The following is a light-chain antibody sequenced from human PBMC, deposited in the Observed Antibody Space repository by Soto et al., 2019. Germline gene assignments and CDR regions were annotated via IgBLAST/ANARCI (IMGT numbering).Light chain of an antibody. CDR3: SSYTISSTVV. J-gene: IGLJ2*01. Sequence: QSALTQPASVSGSPGQSITIYCTGTSSDVGGYNYVSWYQQHLGKAPKLMIYDVSNRPSGVSNRFSGSKSGNTASLTISGLQAEDEADYYCSSYTISSTVVFGGGTKLTVL. CDR1: SSDVGGYNY. CDR2: DVS. V-gene: IGLV2-14*01.